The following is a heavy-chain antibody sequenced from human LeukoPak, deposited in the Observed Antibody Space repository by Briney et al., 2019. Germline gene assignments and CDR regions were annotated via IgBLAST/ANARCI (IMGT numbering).Heavy chain of an antibody. CDR3: ARPSCSSTSCYDGGWFDP. J-gene: IGHJ5*02. CDR1: GGSFSGYY. V-gene: IGHV4-34*01. CDR2: INHSGST. D-gene: IGHD2-2*01. Sequence: PSETLSLTCAVYGGSFSGYYWSWIRQPPGKGLEWIGEINHSGSTNYNPSLKSRVTISVDTSKNQFSLKLSSVTAADTAVYYCARPSCSSTSCYDGGWFDPWGQGTLVTVSS.